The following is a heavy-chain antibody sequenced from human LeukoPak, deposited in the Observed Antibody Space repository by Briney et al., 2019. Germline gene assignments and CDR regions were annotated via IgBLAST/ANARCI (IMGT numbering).Heavy chain of an antibody. CDR3: ARDLPYNSGTTSYYYYMDV. CDR2: IYHSGST. D-gene: IGHD2/OR15-2a*01. V-gene: IGHV4-34*01. CDR1: GGSFSGYY. J-gene: IGHJ6*03. Sequence: PSETLSLTCAVYGGSFSGYYWSWIRQPPGKGLEWIGEIYHSGSTNYNPSLKSRVTISVDKSKNQFSLKLSSVTAADTAVYYCARDLPYNSGTTSYYYYMDVWGKGTTVTVSS.